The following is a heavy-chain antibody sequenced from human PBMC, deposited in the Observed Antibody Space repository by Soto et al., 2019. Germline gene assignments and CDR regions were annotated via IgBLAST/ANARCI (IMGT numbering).Heavy chain of an antibody. D-gene: IGHD3-22*01. CDR2: IYYTGST. CDR3: AKAELNIITMKGGAFDI. V-gene: IGHV4-30-4*02. J-gene: IGHJ3*02. Sequence: SDTLSLTCTVSGCSISSGDYYCSWIRQPPGKGLEWIGDIYYTGSTYYNPSLKSRVSISVDTSKNQFSLRLSSVTAADTAVYYCAKAELNIITMKGGAFDIWGQGTMVTVS. CDR1: GCSISSGDYY.